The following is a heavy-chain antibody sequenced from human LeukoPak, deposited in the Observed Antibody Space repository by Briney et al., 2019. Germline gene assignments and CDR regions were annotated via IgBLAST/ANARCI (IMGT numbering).Heavy chain of an antibody. Sequence: ASVTVSCKASGYTFTSYDINWVRQATGQGLEWMGWMNPNSGNTGYAQKFQGRVTMTRNTSISTAYMELSSLRSEDTAVYYCARGLGNDGIFDYWGQGTLVTVSS. CDR1: GYTFTSYD. CDR2: MNPNSGNT. D-gene: IGHD1-1*01. CDR3: ARGLGNDGIFDY. J-gene: IGHJ4*02. V-gene: IGHV1-8*01.